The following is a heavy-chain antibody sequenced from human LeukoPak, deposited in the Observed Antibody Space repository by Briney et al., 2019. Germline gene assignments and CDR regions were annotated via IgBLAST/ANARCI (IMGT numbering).Heavy chain of an antibody. CDR1: GFTFSSYW. CDR3: ARFPRIAVAGPD. V-gene: IGHV3-74*01. J-gene: IGHJ4*02. D-gene: IGHD6-19*01. CDR2: INSDGSST. Sequence: GGSLRLSCAASGFTFSSYWMHWVRQAPGKGLVWVTRINSDGSSTSYADSVKGRFTISRDNAKNTLYLQMNSLRAEDTAVYYCARFPRIAVAGPDRGQGTLVTVSS.